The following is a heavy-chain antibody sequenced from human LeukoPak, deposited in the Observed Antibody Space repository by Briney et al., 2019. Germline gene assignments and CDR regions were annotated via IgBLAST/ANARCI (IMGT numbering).Heavy chain of an antibody. CDR3: ARSRGRAAAGNFDY. CDR2: INPNSGGT. CDR1: GYTFTGYY. D-gene: IGHD6-13*01. Sequence: ASVKVSCKASGYTFTGYYMHWVRQAPGQGLEWMGWINPNSGGTNYAQKFQGRVTMTRDTSISTAYTELSRLRSDDTAVYYCARSRGRAAAGNFDYWGQGTLVTVSS. V-gene: IGHV1-2*02. J-gene: IGHJ4*02.